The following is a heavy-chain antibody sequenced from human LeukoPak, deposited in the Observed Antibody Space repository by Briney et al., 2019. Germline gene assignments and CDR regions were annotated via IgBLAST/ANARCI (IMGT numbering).Heavy chain of an antibody. CDR3: LPQAYSGFDY. V-gene: IGHV3-53*01. CDR1: GFTVSSDY. CDR2: IYSGGST. D-gene: IGHD1-26*01. Sequence: GGSLRLSCAASGFTVSSDYMSWVRQVPGKGLEWVSVIYSGGSTYYTDSVKGRFTISRDNAKNSLYLQMNSLRAEDTAVYYCLPQAYSGFDYWGQGTLVTVSS. J-gene: IGHJ4*02.